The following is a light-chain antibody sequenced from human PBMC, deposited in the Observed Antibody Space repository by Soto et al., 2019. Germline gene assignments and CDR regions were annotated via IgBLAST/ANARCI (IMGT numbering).Light chain of an antibody. Sequence: QSALTQPASVSGSPGQSITISCTGTSSDIGAYNYVSWYQQHPGKAPKLMIYDVNIRPSGVSNRFSGSKSGNTASLTISGLQAEDEADYYCTSWPTSTTMLFGGGTKVTVL. CDR1: SSDIGAYNY. J-gene: IGLJ2*01. V-gene: IGLV2-14*03. CDR2: DVN. CDR3: TSWPTSTTML.